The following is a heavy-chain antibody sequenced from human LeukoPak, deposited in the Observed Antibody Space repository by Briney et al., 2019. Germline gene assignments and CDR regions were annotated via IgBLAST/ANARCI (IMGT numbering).Heavy chain of an antibody. CDR2: IYYSGST. V-gene: IGHV4-59*08. Sequence: SETLSLTCTVSGGSISSYYWSWIRQPPGKGLEWIGYIYYSGSTNYNPSLKSRVTISVDTSRNLFSLSLTSVTAADTAVYYCGRHFGGASGSYYTDYWGQGTLVTVSS. J-gene: IGHJ4*02. D-gene: IGHD3-10*01. CDR1: GGSISSYY. CDR3: GRHFGGASGSYYTDY.